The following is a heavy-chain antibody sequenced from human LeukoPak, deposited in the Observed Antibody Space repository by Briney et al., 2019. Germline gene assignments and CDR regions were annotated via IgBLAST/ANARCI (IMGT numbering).Heavy chain of an antibody. J-gene: IGHJ3*02. CDR2: IKQDGSEK. Sequence: PGGSLRLSCAASGFTFSSYWMSWVRQAPGKGLEWEANIKQDGSEKYYVDSVKGRFTISRDNAKNSLYLQMNSLRAEDTAVYYCANLLRYFDWFGAFDIWGQGTMVTVSS. V-gene: IGHV3-7*01. D-gene: IGHD3-9*01. CDR1: GFTFSSYW. CDR3: ANLLRYFDWFGAFDI.